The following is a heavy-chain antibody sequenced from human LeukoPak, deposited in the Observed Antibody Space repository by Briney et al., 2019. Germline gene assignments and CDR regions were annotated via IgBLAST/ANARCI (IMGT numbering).Heavy chain of an antibody. V-gene: IGHV4-59*01. CDR1: GGSFSGYY. CDR2: IYYSGST. Sequence: KTSETLSLTCAVYGGSFSGYYWSWIRQPPGKGLEWIGYIYYSGSTNYNPSLKSRVTISVDTSKNQFSLKLSSVTAADTAVYYCARIEDYYYYYGMDVWGQGTTVTVSS. J-gene: IGHJ6*02. CDR3: ARIEDYYYYYGMDV.